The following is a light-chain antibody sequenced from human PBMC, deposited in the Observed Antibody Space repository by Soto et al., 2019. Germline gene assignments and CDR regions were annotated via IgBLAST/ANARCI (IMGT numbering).Light chain of an antibody. CDR3: HSGT. CDR1: QSIDYW. Sequence: DIQLTQSPSTLSASVGDRVTITCRASQSIDYWLAWYQQKPGKVPKLLIYDSSTLASGVPSRFGGSGTGTEFTLTISGLQPDDFATYYCHSGTFGRGTRVEL. J-gene: IGKJ1*01. CDR2: DSS. V-gene: IGKV1-5*01.